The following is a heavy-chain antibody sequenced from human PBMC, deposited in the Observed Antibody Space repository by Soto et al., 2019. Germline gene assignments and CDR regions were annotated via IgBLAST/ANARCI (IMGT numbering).Heavy chain of an antibody. D-gene: IGHD1-1*01. J-gene: IGHJ4*02. Sequence: GESLKISCKGSGYSFTSYWISWVRQMPGKGLEWMGRIDPSDSYTNYSPSFQGHVTISADKSISTAYRQWSSLKASDTAMYYCAREVVQLERKSDYWGQGTLVTVSS. CDR3: AREVVQLERKSDY. CDR2: IDPSDSYT. V-gene: IGHV5-10-1*01. CDR1: GYSFTSYW.